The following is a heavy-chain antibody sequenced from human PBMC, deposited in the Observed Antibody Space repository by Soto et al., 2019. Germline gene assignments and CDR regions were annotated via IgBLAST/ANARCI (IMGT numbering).Heavy chain of an antibody. J-gene: IGHJ4*02. CDR1: GYTFTNYA. V-gene: IGHV1-3*01. D-gene: IGHD2-2*01. CDR3: AREGYCSSTSCFDY. CDR2: IIAGNGNT. Sequence: VASVKVSCKASGYTFTNYAMHWVRQAPGQRLEWMGWIIAGNGNTKYSQKLQGRVTITRDTSASTAYMELRSLRSADTAVYYCAREGYCSSTSCFDYWGQGTLVTVPS.